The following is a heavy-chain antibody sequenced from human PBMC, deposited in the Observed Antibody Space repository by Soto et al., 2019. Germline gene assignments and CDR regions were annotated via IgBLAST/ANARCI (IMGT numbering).Heavy chain of an antibody. D-gene: IGHD1-26*01. CDR1: GYGFSGYW. Sequence: GESLKISCKASGYGFSGYWIGWVRQMPGKGLEWMGIIYPGDSNTKYSPSFQGQVTMSADKSISTAYLQLSSLKASDTAMYYCARLTGFFSERPIHFDFSGQGTLVTVSS. J-gene: IGHJ4*02. V-gene: IGHV5-51*01. CDR3: ARLTGFFSERPIHFDF. CDR2: IYPGDSNT.